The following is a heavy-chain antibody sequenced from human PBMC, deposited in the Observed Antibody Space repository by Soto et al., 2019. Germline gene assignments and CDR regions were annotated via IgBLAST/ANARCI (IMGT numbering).Heavy chain of an antibody. Sequence: QVQLQQWGAGLLKPSETLSLTCAVYGGSFSGYYWSWIRQPPEKGLEWIGEINHSGSTNYNPSLKSRVTISVDTSKNQFSLKLSSVTAADTAVYYCARDYDSSGYASWAFDYWGQGTLVTVSS. J-gene: IGHJ4*02. CDR1: GGSFSGYY. D-gene: IGHD3-22*01. V-gene: IGHV4-34*01. CDR3: ARDYDSSGYASWAFDY. CDR2: INHSGST.